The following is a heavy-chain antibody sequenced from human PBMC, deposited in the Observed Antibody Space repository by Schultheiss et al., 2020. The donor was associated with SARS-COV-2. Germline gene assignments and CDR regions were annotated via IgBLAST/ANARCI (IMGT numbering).Heavy chain of an antibody. CDR1: GGSISSGGYY. D-gene: IGHD3-9*01. J-gene: IGHJ6*02. CDR2: IYYSGST. CDR3: ARGLRYFNWPYYYYGMDV. Sequence: SETLSLTCTVSGGSISSGGYYWSWIRQHPGKGLEWIGYIYYSGSTIYNPSLKSRVAISIDTSRSQFSLRLSSVTAADTAVYYCARGLRYFNWPYYYYGMDVWGQGTTVTVSS. V-gene: IGHV4-61*08.